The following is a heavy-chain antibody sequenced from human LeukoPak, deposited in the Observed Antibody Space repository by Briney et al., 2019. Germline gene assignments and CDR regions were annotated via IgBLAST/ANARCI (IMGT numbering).Heavy chain of an antibody. CDR3: AKAGNYGDYYYYYGMDV. D-gene: IGHD4-17*01. CDR1: GFTFSSYS. CDR2: ISSSSSYI. V-gene: IGHV3-21*01. Sequence: GGSLRLSCAASGFTFSSYSMNWVRQAPGKGLEWVSSISSSSSYIYYADSVKGRFTISRDNAKNSLYLQMNSLRAEDTAVYYCAKAGNYGDYYYYYGMDVWGQGTTVTVSS. J-gene: IGHJ6*02.